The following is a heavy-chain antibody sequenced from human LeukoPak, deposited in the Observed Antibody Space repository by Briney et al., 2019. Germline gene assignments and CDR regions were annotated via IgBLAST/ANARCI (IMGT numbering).Heavy chain of an antibody. CDR2: INPNSGGT. V-gene: IGHV1-2*02. Sequence: GASVKVSCKASGYTFTSYGISWVRQAPGQGLEWMGWINPNSGGTNYAQKFQGRVTMTRDTSISTAYMELSRLRSDDTAVYYCARPSYYYDHFDYWGQGTLVTVSS. CDR1: GYTFTSYG. CDR3: ARPSYYYDHFDY. J-gene: IGHJ4*02. D-gene: IGHD3-22*01.